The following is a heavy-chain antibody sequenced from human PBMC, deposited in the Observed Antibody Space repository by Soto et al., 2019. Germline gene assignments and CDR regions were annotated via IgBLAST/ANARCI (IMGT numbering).Heavy chain of an antibody. CDR3: ARDLGTRLRGDPFDY. D-gene: IGHD4-17*01. J-gene: IGHJ4*02. CDR2: ISYDGSNK. V-gene: IGHV3-30-3*01. Sequence: GGSLRLSCAASGFTFSSYAMHWVRQAPGKGLEWVAVISYDGSNKYYADSVKGRFTISRDNSKNTLYLQMNSLRAEDTAVYYCARDLGTRLRGDPFDYWGQGTLVTVSS. CDR1: GFTFSSYA.